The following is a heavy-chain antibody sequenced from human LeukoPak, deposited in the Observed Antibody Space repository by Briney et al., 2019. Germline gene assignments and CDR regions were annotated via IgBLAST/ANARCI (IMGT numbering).Heavy chain of an antibody. CDR3: ARGWIVVVPAARRAGFDY. CDR2: IDTDSTYI. Sequence: GGSLRLSCAASGFTFSNYDMNWVRQSPGKGLEWVSSIDTDSTYIHYADSVKGRFTISRDNAKNSLYLQMNSLRAEDTAVYYCARGWIVVVPAARRAGFDYWGQGTLVTVSS. J-gene: IGHJ4*02. V-gene: IGHV3-21*01. CDR1: GFTFSNYD. D-gene: IGHD2-2*01.